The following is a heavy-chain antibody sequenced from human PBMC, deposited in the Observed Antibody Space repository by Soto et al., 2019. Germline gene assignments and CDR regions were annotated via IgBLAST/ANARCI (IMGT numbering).Heavy chain of an antibody. CDR2: IWYDGSNK. CDR3: ARGDPFGGPADVDY. Sequence: GGFLRLCCAAAGVKSSSYGMHRVRQAPGKGLEWVAVIWYDGSNKYYADSVKGRFTISRDNSKNTLYLQMNSLRAEDTAVYYCARGDPFGGPADVDYWVQGTLVTVSS. V-gene: IGHV3-33*01. CDR1: GVKSSSYG. J-gene: IGHJ4*02. D-gene: IGHD3-16*01.